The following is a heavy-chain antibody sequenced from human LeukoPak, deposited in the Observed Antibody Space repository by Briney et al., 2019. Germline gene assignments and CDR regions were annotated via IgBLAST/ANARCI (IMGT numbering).Heavy chain of an antibody. V-gene: IGHV4-61*02. CDR1: GGSISSGSYY. D-gene: IGHD6-19*01. CDR2: IYTSGST. CDR3: ASSIPQKQWLVLAPLDY. J-gene: IGHJ4*02. Sequence: PSETLSLTCTVSGGSISSGSYYWSWIRQPAGKGLEWIGRIYTSGSTNYNPSLKSRVTISVDTSKNQFSLKLSSVTAADTAVYYCASSIPQKQWLVLAPLDYWGQGTLVTVSS.